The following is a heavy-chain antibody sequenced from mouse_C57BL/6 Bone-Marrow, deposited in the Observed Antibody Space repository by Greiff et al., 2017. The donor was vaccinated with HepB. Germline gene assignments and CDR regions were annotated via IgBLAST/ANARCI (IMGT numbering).Heavy chain of an antibody. D-gene: IGHD1-1*01. CDR2: IDPNSGGT. Sequence: VQLQQPGAELVKPGASVKLSCKASGYTFTSYWMHWVKQRPGRGLEWIGRIDPNSGGTKYNEKFKSKATLTVDKPSSTAYMQLSSLTSEDSAVYYWARRANGSSYGYWYFDVWGTGTTVTVSS. CDR3: ARRANGSSYGYWYFDV. J-gene: IGHJ1*03. V-gene: IGHV1-72*01. CDR1: GYTFTSYW.